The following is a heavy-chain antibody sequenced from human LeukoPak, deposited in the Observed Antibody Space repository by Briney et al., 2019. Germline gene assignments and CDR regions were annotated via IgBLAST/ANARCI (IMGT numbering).Heavy chain of an antibody. J-gene: IGHJ4*02. Sequence: GGSLRHSCVASGFTFNSYAISCVRQAPGTGLQWVSSIIGGGLNTYYADSVKGRFTISRDNSNKTLYLHMHSLRPEDTAVYFCAKSLKSVMVVSPLDLWGQGTLVTVSS. V-gene: IGHV3-23*01. D-gene: IGHD5-18*01. CDR3: AKSLKSVMVVSPLDL. CDR2: IIGGGLNT. CDR1: GFTFNSYA.